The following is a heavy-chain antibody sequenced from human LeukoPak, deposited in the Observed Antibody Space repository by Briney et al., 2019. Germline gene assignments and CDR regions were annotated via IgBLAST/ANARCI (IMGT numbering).Heavy chain of an antibody. CDR2: IYYSGST. Sequence: SETLSLTCTVSGGSISSYYWSWIRQPPGKGLEWIGYIYYSGSTNYNPSLKSRVTISVDTSKNQFSLKLSSVTAADTAVYYCTRYCSSTSCHLFDYWGQGTLVTVSS. V-gene: IGHV4-59*08. J-gene: IGHJ4*02. D-gene: IGHD2-2*01. CDR1: GGSISSYY. CDR3: TRYCSSTSCHLFDY.